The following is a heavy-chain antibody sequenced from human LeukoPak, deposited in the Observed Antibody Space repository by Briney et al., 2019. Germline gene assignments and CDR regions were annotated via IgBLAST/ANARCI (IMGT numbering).Heavy chain of an antibody. J-gene: IGHJ4*02. CDR1: GFIFSVYG. Sequence: PGRSLRLFCAASGFIFSVYGIHWVRHAPRRGREGVALICYDESKKYYADSVTGRFTISRDNTKNTLYLQLNSLRADDTAVYYCARAHSSSSTFVLWGQGALVTVSS. V-gene: IGHV3-33*01. CDR3: ARAHSSSSTFVL. D-gene: IGHD6-6*01. CDR2: ICYDESKK.